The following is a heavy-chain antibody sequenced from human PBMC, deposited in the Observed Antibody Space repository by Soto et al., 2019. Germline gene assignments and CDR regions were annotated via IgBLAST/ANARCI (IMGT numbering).Heavy chain of an antibody. CDR3: AKVSSAPYYYYYDMDG. J-gene: IGHJ6*02. CDR2: ISGRGGST. Sequence: GGSLRLSCAASGFTFSSYAMSWVRQAPGKGLEWVSAISGRGGSTYYADSVKGRFTISRDNSKNTLYLQMNSLRAEDTAVYYCAKVSSAPYYYYYDMDGWGQGTTVTVS. D-gene: IGHD6-6*01. V-gene: IGHV3-23*01. CDR1: GFTFSSYA.